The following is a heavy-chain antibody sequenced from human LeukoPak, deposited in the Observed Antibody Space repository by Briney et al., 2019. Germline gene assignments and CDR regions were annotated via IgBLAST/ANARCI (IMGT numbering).Heavy chain of an antibody. D-gene: IGHD3-10*01. V-gene: IGHV3-53*01. J-gene: IGHJ5*02. CDR2: IYSGGST. Sequence: GGSLRLSCAASGFTVSSNYMSWVRQAPGKGLEWVSVIYSGGSTYYADSVKGRFTISRDNSKNAVYLQMKSRRGEDTAVYHCARDVGFGKLLGWLDPWGQGTLVTVSS. CDR3: ARDVGFGKLLGWLDP. CDR1: GFTVSSNY.